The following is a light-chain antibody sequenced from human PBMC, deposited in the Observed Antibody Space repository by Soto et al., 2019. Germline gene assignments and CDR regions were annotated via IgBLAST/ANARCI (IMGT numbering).Light chain of an antibody. J-gene: IGKJ5*01. CDR2: DAS. Sequence: IVWTPSLAPVSLSPGERSPLPCRASQSISRYSAWYQQKPGQAPRLLIYDASSRATGIPARFSGSGSGTDFTLTINRLEPEDVAVDYCQKRSSWPISCGQGTRRAIK. V-gene: IGKV3-11*01. CDR1: QSISRY. CDR3: QKRSSWPIS.